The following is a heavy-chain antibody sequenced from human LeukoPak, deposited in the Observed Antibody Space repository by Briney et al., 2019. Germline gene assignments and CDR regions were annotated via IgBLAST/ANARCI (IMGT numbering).Heavy chain of an antibody. CDR3: AREDYGDYAVFDY. V-gene: IGHV4-34*01. CDR1: GGSFSGYY. D-gene: IGHD4-17*01. CDR2: INHSGST. Sequence: SETLSLTCAVYGGSFSGYYWSWIRQPPGKGLEWIGEINHSGSTNYNPSLKSRVTISVDTSKNQFSLKLSSVTAADTAVYYYAREDYGDYAVFDYWGQGTLVTVSS. J-gene: IGHJ4*02.